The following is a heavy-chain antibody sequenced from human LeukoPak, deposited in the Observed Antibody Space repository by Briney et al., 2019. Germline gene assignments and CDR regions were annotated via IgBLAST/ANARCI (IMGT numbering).Heavy chain of an antibody. CDR2: IYHSGST. Sequence: SETLSLTCTVSGYSISSGYYWGWIRQPPGKGLEWIGSIYHSGSTYYNPSLKSRATISVDTSKNQFSLKLSSVTAADTAVYYYAFSGYYDSSGYRAGDYWGQGTLVTVSS. J-gene: IGHJ4*02. V-gene: IGHV4-38-2*02. CDR1: GYSISSGYY. CDR3: AFSGYYDSSGYRAGDY. D-gene: IGHD3-22*01.